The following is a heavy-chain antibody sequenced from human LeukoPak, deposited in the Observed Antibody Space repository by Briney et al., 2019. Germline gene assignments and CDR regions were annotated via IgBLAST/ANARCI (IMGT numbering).Heavy chain of an antibody. J-gene: IGHJ4*02. CDR1: GFTFDDYA. D-gene: IGHD3-22*01. Sequence: HPGGSLRLSCAASGFTFDDYAMHWVRQAPGKGLEWVSGISWNSGSIGYADSVKGRFTISRDNAKNSLYLQMNSLRAEDTALYYCAKADYYYDSSGYILFDYWGQGTLVTVSS. CDR3: AKADYYYDSSGYILFDY. CDR2: ISWNSGSI. V-gene: IGHV3-9*01.